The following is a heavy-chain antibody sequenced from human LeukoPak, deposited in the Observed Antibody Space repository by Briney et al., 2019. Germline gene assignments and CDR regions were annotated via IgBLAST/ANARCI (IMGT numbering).Heavy chain of an antibody. CDR2: IDRDGSRI. V-gene: IGHV3-74*01. CDR3: ARDETPTNGYDSYDF. Sequence: GGSLRLSCAVSGFTFSSYWMHWVRQAPGKGLVWVSRIDRDGSRINYADSVKGRFTISRDNAKNSLYLQMNSLRAEDTAVYYCARDETPTNGYDSYDFWGQGTLVTVST. J-gene: IGHJ4*02. D-gene: IGHD5-12*01. CDR1: GFTFSSYW.